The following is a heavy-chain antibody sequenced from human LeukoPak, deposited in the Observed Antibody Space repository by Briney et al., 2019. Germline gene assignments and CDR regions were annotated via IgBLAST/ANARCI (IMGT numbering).Heavy chain of an antibody. D-gene: IGHD6-6*01. CDR3: ARESEDSSHYYFDY. CDR2: IWYDGSNK. CDR1: GFTFSSYG. J-gene: IGHJ4*02. V-gene: IGHV3-33*01. Sequence: PGGSLRLSCAASGFTFSSYGMHWVRQAPGKGLEWVAVIWYDGSNKYYADSVKGRFTISRDNSKNTLYLQMNSLRAEDTAVYYCARESEDSSHYYFDYWGQGTLVTVSS.